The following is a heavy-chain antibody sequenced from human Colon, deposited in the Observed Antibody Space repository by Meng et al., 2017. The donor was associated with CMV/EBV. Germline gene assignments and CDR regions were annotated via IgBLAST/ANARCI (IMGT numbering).Heavy chain of an antibody. J-gene: IGHJ4*02. CDR3: ARGDSSTTWLVFDY. D-gene: IGHD6-13*01. CDR1: GFPFNNYA. CDR2: VLGTGTT. Sequence: SCSASGFPFNNYAMTWVRQAPGKGLERVSTVLGTGTTYYADYVKGRFTISRDDSRNTLFLQLNSLRDEDTAVFYCARGDSSTTWLVFDYWGLGTLVTVSS. V-gene: IGHV3-23*01.